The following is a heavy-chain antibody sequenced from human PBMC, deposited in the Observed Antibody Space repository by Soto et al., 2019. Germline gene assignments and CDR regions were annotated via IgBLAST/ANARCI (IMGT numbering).Heavy chain of an antibody. CDR3: ARSGDNDDYYYGMDV. CDR2: ISGSGGST. J-gene: IGHJ6*02. V-gene: IGHV3-23*01. Sequence: EVQLLESGGGLVQPGGSLRLSCAASGFTFSSYAMSWVRQAPGKGLEWVSAISGSGGSTYYADSVKGRFTISRDNSKNTLYLQMNSLRAEDTAVYYCARSGDNDDYYYGMDVWGQGTTVTVSS. CDR1: GFTFSSYA. D-gene: IGHD3-10*01.